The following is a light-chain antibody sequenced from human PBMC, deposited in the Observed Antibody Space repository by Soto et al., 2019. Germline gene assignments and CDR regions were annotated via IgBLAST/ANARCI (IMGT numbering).Light chain of an antibody. Sequence: DIPLTQSHSTLPASLVDRVNIXWRASQSISNWLAWYQQKPGTAPKLLIYHASTLESGVPSRFSGSGSGTEFTLTISSLQPEDLAVYYCLQHNSYPFTFGQGTRLENK. CDR2: HAS. V-gene: IGKV1-5*01. CDR3: LQHNSYPFT. J-gene: IGKJ5*01. CDR1: QSISNW.